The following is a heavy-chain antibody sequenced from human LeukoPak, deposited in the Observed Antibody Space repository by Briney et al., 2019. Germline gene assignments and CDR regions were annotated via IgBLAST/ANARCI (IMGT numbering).Heavy chain of an antibody. Sequence: GGSPRLSCAASGFTFSSYWMSWIRQAPGKGLEWVSYISSSGSTIYYADSVKGRFTISRDNAKNSLYLQMNSLRAEGTAVYYCARDRIYYYYYMDVWGKGTTVTVSS. J-gene: IGHJ6*03. CDR2: ISSSGSTI. CDR3: ARDRIYYYYYMDV. V-gene: IGHV3-11*04. CDR1: GFTFSSYW.